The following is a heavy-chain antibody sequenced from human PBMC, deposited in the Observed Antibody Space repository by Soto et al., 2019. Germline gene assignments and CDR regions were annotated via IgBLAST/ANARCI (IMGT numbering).Heavy chain of an antibody. J-gene: IGHJ5*02. CDR1: GYTFTSYG. CDR3: ARGPFGYDDGIYPSPDNWFDP. D-gene: IGHD3-22*01. V-gene: IGHV1-18*04. CDR2: ISAYNGNT. Sequence: GASVKVFCKASGYTFTSYGISWVRQAPGQGLEWMGWISAYNGNTNYAQKLQGRVTMTTDTSTSTAYMELRSVTAADTAVYFCARGPFGYDDGIYPSPDNWFDPWSQGTLVTVSS.